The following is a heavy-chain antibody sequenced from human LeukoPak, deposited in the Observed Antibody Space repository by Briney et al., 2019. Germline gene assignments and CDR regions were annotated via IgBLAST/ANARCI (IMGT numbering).Heavy chain of an antibody. CDR1: GDSVSSNSAA. V-gene: IGHV6-1*01. CDR2: TYYRSKWYN. Sequence: SQTLSLTCAISGDSVSSNSAAWNWTRQSPSRGLEWLGRTYYRSKWYNDYAVSVKSRITINPDTSKNQFSLQLNSVTPEDTAVYYCARGLNSIAARLVWFDPWGQGTLVTVSS. J-gene: IGHJ5*02. D-gene: IGHD6-6*01. CDR3: ARGLNSIAARLVWFDP.